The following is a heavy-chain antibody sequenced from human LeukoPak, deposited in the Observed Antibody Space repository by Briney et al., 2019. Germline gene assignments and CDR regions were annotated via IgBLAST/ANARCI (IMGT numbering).Heavy chain of an antibody. CDR1: GFTFSSYW. J-gene: IGHJ6*03. CDR2: IKQDGSEK. CDR3: ARDGSIPWGYYMDV. V-gene: IGHV3-7*01. Sequence: GGSLRLSCAASGFTFSSYWMSWVRQAPGKGLEWVANIKQDGSEKYYVDSVEGRFTISRDNAKNSLYLQMNSLRAEDTAVYYCARDGSIPWGYYMDVWGKGTTVTISS. D-gene: IGHD2-2*02.